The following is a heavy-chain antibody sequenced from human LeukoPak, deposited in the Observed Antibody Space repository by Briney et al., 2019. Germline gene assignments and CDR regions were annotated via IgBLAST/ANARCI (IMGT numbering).Heavy chain of an antibody. D-gene: IGHD2-21*02. CDR2: INPDGRDT. CDR1: GFTSNRCW. Sequence: GGSLRLSCVVSGFTSNRCWMNWVSQAPGKGLEWVAHINPDGRDTYYVDSVKGRFTISRDNAQNSMYLQMNSLRVEDTAVYYCTSWGDTTAEYFQRWGQGTLVTVSS. CDR3: TSWGDTTAEYFQR. J-gene: IGHJ1*01. V-gene: IGHV3-7*01.